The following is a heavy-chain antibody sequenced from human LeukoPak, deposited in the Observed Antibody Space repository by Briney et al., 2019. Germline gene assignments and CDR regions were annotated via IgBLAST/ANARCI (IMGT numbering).Heavy chain of an antibody. CDR3: AGDRYYDILTGYYLTPYYYGMDV. J-gene: IGHJ6*02. CDR1: GYTFTSYG. Sequence: ASVKVSCKASGYTFTSYGISWVRQAPGQGLEWMGWISAYNGNTNYAQKLQGRVTMTTDTSTSTAYMELRSLRSDDTAVYYCAGDRYYDILTGYYLTPYYYGMDVWGQGTTVTVSS. V-gene: IGHV1-18*01. D-gene: IGHD3-9*01. CDR2: ISAYNGNT.